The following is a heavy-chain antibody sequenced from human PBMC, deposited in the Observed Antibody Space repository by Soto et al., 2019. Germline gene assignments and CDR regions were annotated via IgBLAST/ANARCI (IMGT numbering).Heavy chain of an antibody. D-gene: IGHD3-9*01. CDR2: ISYDGSNK. CDR1: GFTFSSYA. CDR3: ASAYHDILTGYYPNDY. Sequence: QVQLVESGGGVVQPGRSLRLSCAASGFTFSSYAMHWVRQAPGKGLEWVAVISYDGSNKYYADSVKGRFTISRDNSKNTLYLQMNSLRAEDTAVYYCASAYHDILTGYYPNDYWGQRTLVTVSS. J-gene: IGHJ4*02. V-gene: IGHV3-30-3*01.